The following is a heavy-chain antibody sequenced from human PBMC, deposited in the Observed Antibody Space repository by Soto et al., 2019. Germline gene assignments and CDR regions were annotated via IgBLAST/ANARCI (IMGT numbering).Heavy chain of an antibody. D-gene: IGHD1-1*01. V-gene: IGHV3-30*18. CDR1: GFAFSRYG. CDR2: ISYDGSTE. CDR3: AKDYMATTTLHSYGMDV. J-gene: IGHJ6*02. Sequence: QVQLVESGGGVVQPGRSLRLSCAASGFAFSRYGMHWVRQAPGKWLEWVAVISYDGSTEYYADSVKGRLTISRDNLKNTLYLQMHNLRGEDTGVYYCAKDYMATTTLHSYGMDVWGQGTAVTVSS.